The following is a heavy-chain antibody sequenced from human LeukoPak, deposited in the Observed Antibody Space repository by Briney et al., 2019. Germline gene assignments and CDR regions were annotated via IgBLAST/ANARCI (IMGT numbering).Heavy chain of an antibody. CDR3: ARDPGDYGDYDWFDP. Sequence: ASVKVSCKASGYTFTSYGISWVRQAPGQGLEWMGWISAYNGNTNCAQKLQGRVTMTTDTSTSTAYMELRSLRSDDTAVYYCARDPGDYGDYDWFDPWGQGTLVTVSS. D-gene: IGHD4-17*01. V-gene: IGHV1-18*01. CDR1: GYTFTSYG. J-gene: IGHJ5*02. CDR2: ISAYNGNT.